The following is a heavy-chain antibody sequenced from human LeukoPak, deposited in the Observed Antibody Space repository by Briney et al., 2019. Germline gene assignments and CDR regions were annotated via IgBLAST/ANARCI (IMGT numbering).Heavy chain of an antibody. J-gene: IGHJ4*02. CDR1: GFTFSSFW. CDR3: ARGGYGAHMG. D-gene: IGHD1-1*01. V-gene: IGHV3-74*01. Sequence: GGSLTLSCAASGFTFSSFWMHWVRQPPGKGLVWVSGINSDGSTTGYADSVKGRFTISRDNAKSTVHLQMNSLRAEDTAVYYCARGGYGAHMGWGQGTLVTVSS. CDR2: INSDGSTT.